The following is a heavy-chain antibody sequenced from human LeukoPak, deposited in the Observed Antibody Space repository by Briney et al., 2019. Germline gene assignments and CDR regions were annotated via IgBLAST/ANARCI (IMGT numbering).Heavy chain of an antibody. Sequence: PSQTLSLTCTVPGGSFSSGDYYWSWIRQHPGKGLEWIGYIYYSGSTYYNPSLKSRVTISVDTSKNQFSLKLSSVTAADTAVYYCARSGEKSSGSWFDPWGQGTLVTVSS. V-gene: IGHV4-31*03. CDR1: GGSFSSGDYY. J-gene: IGHJ5*02. D-gene: IGHD6-25*01. CDR2: IYYSGST. CDR3: ARSGEKSSGSWFDP.